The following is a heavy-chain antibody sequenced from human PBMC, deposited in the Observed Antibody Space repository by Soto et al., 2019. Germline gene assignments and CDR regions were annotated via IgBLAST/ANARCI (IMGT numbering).Heavy chain of an antibody. J-gene: IGHJ2*01. V-gene: IGHV3-23*01. CDR2: ISGSGGST. Sequence: GGSLRLSCAASGFTFSSYAMSWVRQAPGKGLEWVSAISGSGGSTYYADSVKGRFTISRDNSKNTLYLQMNSLRAEDTAVYYCAKDDQMGHTFDWYFDLWGRGTLVTVSS. CDR1: GFTFSSYA. D-gene: IGHD2-8*01. CDR3: AKDDQMGHTFDWYFDL.